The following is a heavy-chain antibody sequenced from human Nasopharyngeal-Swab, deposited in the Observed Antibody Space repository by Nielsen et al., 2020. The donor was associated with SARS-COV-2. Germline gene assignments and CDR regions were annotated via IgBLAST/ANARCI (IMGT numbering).Heavy chain of an antibody. D-gene: IGHD3-22*01. V-gene: IGHV3-7*03. CDR2: IKQDGSEK. CDR1: GFTFSSYW. Sequence: GGSLRLSCAASGFTFSSYWMSWVRQAPGKGLEWVANIKQDGSEKYYVDSVKGRFTISRDNAKNSLYLQMNSLRAEDTALYYCAKGAIVVVIISYFDLWGRGTLVTVSS. J-gene: IGHJ2*01. CDR3: AKGAIVVVIISYFDL.